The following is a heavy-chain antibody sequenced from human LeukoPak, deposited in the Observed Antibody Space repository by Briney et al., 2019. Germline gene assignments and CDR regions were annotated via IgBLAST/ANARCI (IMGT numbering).Heavy chain of an antibody. CDR3: AKGLYSYVEY. CDR2: LYRGGTA. V-gene: IGHV3-66*01. Sequence: GGSLRLSCAASGFTVRSNYMSWVRQAPGKGLEWVSVLYRGGTANYADSVQGRFIISRDNSKNTLYLQMNSLRAEDTAVYYCAKGLYSYVEYWGQGTLVTVSS. J-gene: IGHJ4*02. D-gene: IGHD5-18*01. CDR1: GFTVRSNY.